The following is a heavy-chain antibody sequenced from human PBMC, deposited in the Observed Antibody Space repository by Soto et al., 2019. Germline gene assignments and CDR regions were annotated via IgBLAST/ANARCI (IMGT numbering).Heavy chain of an antibody. Sequence: GGSLRISCAAAGFTFSSNSMYWVRQAPGKGLEWVSSISSSSDYIYYGDSVKGRFAISRDNAKKSLYLQMDSLRAEDTAVYYCARGFKYYYGSGKDDAFDIWGQGTMVTVSS. D-gene: IGHD3-10*01. CDR2: ISSSSDYI. CDR3: ARGFKYYYGSGKDDAFDI. V-gene: IGHV3-21*01. CDR1: GFTFSSNS. J-gene: IGHJ3*02.